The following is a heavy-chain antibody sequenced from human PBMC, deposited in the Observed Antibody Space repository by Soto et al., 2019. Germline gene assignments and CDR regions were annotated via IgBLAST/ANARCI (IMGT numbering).Heavy chain of an antibody. CDR1: GFTFGDYA. CDR3: TSHDDQLLERGDAFDI. D-gene: IGHD2-2*01. Sequence: EVQLVESGGGLVQPGRSLRLSCTASGFTFGDYAMSWVRQAPGKGLEWVGFIRSKAYGGTTEYAASVKGRFTISRDDSKSISYLQMNSLKTVDTAVYYCTSHDDQLLERGDAFDIWGQGTMVTVSS. J-gene: IGHJ3*02. V-gene: IGHV3-49*04. CDR2: IRSKAYGGTT.